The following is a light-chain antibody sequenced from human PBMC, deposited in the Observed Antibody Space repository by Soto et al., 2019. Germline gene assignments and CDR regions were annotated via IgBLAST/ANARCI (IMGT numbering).Light chain of an antibody. CDR1: QGVGRF. V-gene: IGKV3-11*01. CDR2: DAS. CDR3: QQRGGWPLT. J-gene: IGKJ4*01. Sequence: EIVLTQSPATLSLSPGERAALSCRASQGVGRFLAWYQQKPGQAPRLLIYDASNRATAIPARFSGSGSETGFTLAIDNLEPEDFAVYYCQQRGGWPLTFGGGTKVEIK.